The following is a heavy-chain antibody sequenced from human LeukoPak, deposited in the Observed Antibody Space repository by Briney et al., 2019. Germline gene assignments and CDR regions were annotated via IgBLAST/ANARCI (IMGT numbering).Heavy chain of an antibody. CDR1: GYTFTGYY. Sequence: ASVKVSCKASGYTFTGYYIHWVRQAPGQGLEWMGWINPISGGTNYAEKFQGRVTTTRDTSINTAYMEVTRLTSDDTAVYYCAREHGSFDYWGPGNLVIVSS. CDR2: INPISGGT. D-gene: IGHD5-24*01. J-gene: IGHJ4*02. CDR3: AREHGSFDY. V-gene: IGHV1-2*02.